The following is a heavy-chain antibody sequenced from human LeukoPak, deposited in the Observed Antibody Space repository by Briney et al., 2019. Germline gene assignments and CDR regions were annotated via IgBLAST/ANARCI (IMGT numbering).Heavy chain of an antibody. CDR3: ARVVWGNYDFWSGYYSHFDY. V-gene: IGHV1-69*04. CDR1: GGTFSSYA. D-gene: IGHD3-3*01. CDR2: IIPILDIA. Sequence: SVKVSCKASGGTFSSYAISWVRQAPGQGLEWMGRIIPILDIANYPQKFQGRVTITADKSTSTAYMELSSLRSEDTAVYYCARVVWGNYDFWSGYYSHFDYWGQGTLVTVSS. J-gene: IGHJ4*02.